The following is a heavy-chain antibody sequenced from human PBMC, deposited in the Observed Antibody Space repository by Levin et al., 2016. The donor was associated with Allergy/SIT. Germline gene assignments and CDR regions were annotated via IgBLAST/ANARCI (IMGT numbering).Heavy chain of an antibody. J-gene: IGHJ3*02. CDR3: VGDPPSSGYAFHI. D-gene: IGHD3-22*01. CDR2: ISSSSSYR. V-gene: IGHV3-11*05. Sequence: GESLKISCAASGFTFSDYYMSWIRQAPGKGLEWVSYISSSSSYRNYADSVKGRFTISRDNAKNSLSLQMNSLRAEDTALYYCVGDPPSSGYAFHIWGQGTMVTVSS. CDR1: GFTFSDYY.